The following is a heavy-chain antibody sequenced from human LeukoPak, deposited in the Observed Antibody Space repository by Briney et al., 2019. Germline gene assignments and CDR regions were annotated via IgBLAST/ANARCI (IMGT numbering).Heavy chain of an antibody. V-gene: IGHV1-69*13. Sequence: SVKVSCKASGGTFSSSAISWVRQAPGQGLEWMGGIIPMLGTAIYAQKFQGRVTITADESTNTAYMDLSSLRSEDTAVYYCARDRRRRYCPSANCYLGWFDPWGQGTLVTVSS. J-gene: IGHJ5*02. CDR1: GGTFSSSA. CDR2: IIPMLGTA. D-gene: IGHD2-2*01. CDR3: ARDRRRRYCPSANCYLGWFDP.